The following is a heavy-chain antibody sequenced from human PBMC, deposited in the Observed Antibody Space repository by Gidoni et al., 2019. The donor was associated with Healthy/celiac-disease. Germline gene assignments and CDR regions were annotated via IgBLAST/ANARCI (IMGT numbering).Heavy chain of an antibody. Sequence: EVQLVESGGGLVKPGGSLRLSCAASGFTFSSYSMNWVRQAPGKGLEWVSSISSSSSYIYYADSVKGRFTISRDNAKNSMYLQMNSLRAEDTAGYYCARDGGGVLRYFDWLPLGMDVWGQGTTVTVSS. J-gene: IGHJ6*02. D-gene: IGHD3-9*01. CDR2: ISSSSSYI. V-gene: IGHV3-21*01. CDR1: GFTFSSYS. CDR3: ARDGGGVLRYFDWLPLGMDV.